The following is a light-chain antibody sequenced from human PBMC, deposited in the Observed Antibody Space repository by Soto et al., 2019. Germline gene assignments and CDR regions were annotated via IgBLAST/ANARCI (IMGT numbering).Light chain of an antibody. J-gene: IGKJ1*01. V-gene: IGKV3-15*01. Sequence: VMTQSPATLSVSPGESATLSCRASQSISNNLAWYQQKPGQAPRLLMYDASTRATGIPDRFSGSGSGAEFTLTISSLQSEDLAVYYCQQYNNWPRTXGQGTKVDIK. CDR3: QQYNNWPRT. CDR2: DAS. CDR1: QSISNN.